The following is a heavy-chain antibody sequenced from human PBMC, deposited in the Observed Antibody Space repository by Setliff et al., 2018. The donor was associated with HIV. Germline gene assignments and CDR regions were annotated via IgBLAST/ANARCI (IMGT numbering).Heavy chain of an antibody. Sequence: KPSETLSLTCTVSGGSISSSSYYWGWIRQPPRKGLEWIGSIYYSGSTYYNPSLKSRVTISVDTSKNQFSLKLSSVTAADTAVYYCARLRREEQWLVRGWFDPWGQGTLVTVSS. J-gene: IGHJ5*02. CDR3: ARLRREEQWLVRGWFDP. D-gene: IGHD6-19*01. CDR1: GGSISSSSYY. CDR2: IYYSGST. V-gene: IGHV4-39*01.